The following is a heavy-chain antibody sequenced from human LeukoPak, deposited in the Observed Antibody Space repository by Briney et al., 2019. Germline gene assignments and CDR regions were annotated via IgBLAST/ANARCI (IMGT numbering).Heavy chain of an antibody. CDR1: GFTFSSYA. V-gene: IGHV3-23*01. CDR3: ATSAGQPRRYYFDY. D-gene: IGHD1-14*01. CDR2: ISGSGGST. J-gene: IGHJ4*02. Sequence: GGSLRLSCAASGFTFSSYAMNWVRQAPGKGLEWVSAISGSGGSTYYADSVKGRFAISRDNSKNTLYLQMNSLRAEDTAVYYCATSAGQPRRYYFDYWGQETLAPSPQ.